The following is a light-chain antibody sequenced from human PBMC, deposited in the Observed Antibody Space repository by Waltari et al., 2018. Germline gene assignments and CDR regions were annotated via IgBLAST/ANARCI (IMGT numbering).Light chain of an antibody. CDR2: QVS. V-gene: IGLV2-8*01. J-gene: IGLJ3*02. CDR1: SSDVGGDNY. Sequence: QSALTQLPSASGSPGQSVTMSCTGTSSDVGGDNYVSWNQQHPGKAPKLLIYQVSKRPSGVPDRFSGSRSGNTASLTVSGLQAEDEAEYFCTSHAGTKSVFGGGTKLTVL. CDR3: TSHAGTKSV.